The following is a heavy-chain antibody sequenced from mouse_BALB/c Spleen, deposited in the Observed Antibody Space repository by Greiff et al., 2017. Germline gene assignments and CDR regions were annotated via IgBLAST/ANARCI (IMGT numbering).Heavy chain of an antibody. Sequence: VHLVESGPGLVAPSQSLSITCTVSGFSLSRYSVHWVRQPPGKGLEWLGMIWGGGSTDYNSALKSRLSISKDNSKSQVFLKMNSLQTDDTAMYYCARNEDYDYDRFWFAYWGQGTLVTVSA. CDR3: ARNEDYDYDRFWFAY. D-gene: IGHD2-4*01. J-gene: IGHJ3*01. V-gene: IGHV2-6-4*01. CDR2: IWGGGST. CDR1: GFSLSRYS.